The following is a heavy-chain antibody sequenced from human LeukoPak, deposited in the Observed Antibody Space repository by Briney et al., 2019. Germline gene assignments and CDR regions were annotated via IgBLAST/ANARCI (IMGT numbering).Heavy chain of an antibody. J-gene: IGHJ1*01. CDR1: GYTFTGYY. Sequence: GASVKVSCKASGYTFTGYYMHWVRQAPGQGLEWMGWINPNSGGTNYAQKFQGRVTMTRDTSISTAYMELSRLRSDDTAVYYCARDGGSYHEYFQHWGQGTLVTVSS. V-gene: IGHV1-2*02. CDR3: ARDGGSYHEYFQH. CDR2: INPNSGGT. D-gene: IGHD1-26*01.